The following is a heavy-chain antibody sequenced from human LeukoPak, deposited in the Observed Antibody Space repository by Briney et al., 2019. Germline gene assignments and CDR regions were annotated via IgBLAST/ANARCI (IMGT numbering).Heavy chain of an antibody. V-gene: IGHV4-61*05. CDR1: GGSISSSSYY. CDR3: ARGALRYFDWLKKDYYYMDV. Sequence: SETLSLTCTVSGGSISSSSYYWGWIRQPPGKALEWIGYIYYSGSTNYNPSLKSRVTMSVDTSKNQFSLKLSSVTAADTAVYYCARGALRYFDWLKKDYYYMDVWGKGTTVTISS. D-gene: IGHD3-9*01. J-gene: IGHJ6*03. CDR2: IYYSGST.